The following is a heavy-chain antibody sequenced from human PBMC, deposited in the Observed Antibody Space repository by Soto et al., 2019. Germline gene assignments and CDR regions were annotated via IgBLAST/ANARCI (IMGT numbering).Heavy chain of an antibody. V-gene: IGHV4-31*03. J-gene: IGHJ4*02. CDR3: XRDVXSXXXXGXPHYFDY. CDR2: IYYNGNT. Sequence: QVQLQESGPGLVKPSQTLSLTCTVSGGSISSGDYYWSWIRQLPGKDLEWIAYIYYNGNTYYTPSLKSRATISLDTSRNQFFLNLNSVTAADTAVXXCXRDVXSXXXXGXPHYFDYWGQGTLVTVSS. CDR1: GGSISSGDYY.